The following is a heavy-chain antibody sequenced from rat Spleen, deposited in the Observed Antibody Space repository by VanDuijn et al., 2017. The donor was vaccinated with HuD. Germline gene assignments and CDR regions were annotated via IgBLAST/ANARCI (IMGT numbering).Heavy chain of an antibody. CDR1: GFTFSDYY. J-gene: IGHJ3*01. Sequence: EVQLVESGGDLVQPGRSLKLSCAASGFTFSDYYMAWVRQAPTKGLEWVASINWGGSSTYYPDNVKGRFTISRDNAKNALYLQMNNLRSEDTAIYYCIKVLGNWFAYWGQGTLVTVSS. CDR2: INWGGSST. CDR3: IKVLGNWFAY. D-gene: IGHD5-1*01. V-gene: IGHV5-7*01.